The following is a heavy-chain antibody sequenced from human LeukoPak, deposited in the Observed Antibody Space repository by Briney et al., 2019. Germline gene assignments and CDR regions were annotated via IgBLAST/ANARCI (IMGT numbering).Heavy chain of an antibody. CDR3: ARDPQRDGFYFFDY. D-gene: IGHD5-24*01. V-gene: IGHV3-21*01. Sequence: GGSLRLSCAASGFTFSSYSMNWVRQAPGKGLEWVSSISSSSSYIYYADSVKGRFTISRDNAKNSLYLQMNSLRAEDTAVYYCARDPQRDGFYFFDYWGQGILVTVSS. CDR1: GFTFSSYS. J-gene: IGHJ4*02. CDR2: ISSSSSYI.